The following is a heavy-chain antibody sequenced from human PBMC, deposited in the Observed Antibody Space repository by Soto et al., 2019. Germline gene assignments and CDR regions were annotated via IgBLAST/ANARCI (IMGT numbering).Heavy chain of an antibody. V-gene: IGHV3-30*03. D-gene: IGHD3-9*01. CDR3: ARDDYDILTGYYHFDY. Sequence: GGSLRLSCAASGFTXRSYGMHWVLQAPGKGLEWVAVISYDGSNKYYADSVKGRFTISRDNSKNTLYLEMNSLRAEDTAVYYCARDDYDILTGYYHFDYWGQGTLVTVSS. CDR1: GFTXRSYG. CDR2: ISYDGSNK. J-gene: IGHJ4*02.